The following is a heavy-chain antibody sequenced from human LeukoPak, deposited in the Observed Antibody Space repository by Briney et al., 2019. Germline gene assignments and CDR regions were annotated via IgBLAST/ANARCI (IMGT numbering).Heavy chain of an antibody. Sequence: GGSLRLSCGASGFTFSSYWMSWVRQAPGKGLEWVANINQDGSEKYYVDSVKGRFTISRDNAKNSLYLQMNSLRADDTAVYYCARSTSSWFYVDFWGQGTLVTVSS. D-gene: IGHD6-13*01. CDR3: ARSTSSWFYVDF. CDR2: INQDGSEK. V-gene: IGHV3-7*01. J-gene: IGHJ4*02. CDR1: GFTFSSYW.